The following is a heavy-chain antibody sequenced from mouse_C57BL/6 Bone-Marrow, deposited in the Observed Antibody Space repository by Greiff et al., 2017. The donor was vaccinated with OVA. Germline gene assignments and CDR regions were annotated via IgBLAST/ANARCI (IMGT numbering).Heavy chain of an antibody. V-gene: IGHV5-15*01. J-gene: IGHJ3*01. CDR1: GFTFSDYG. CDR2: ISNLAYSI. CDR3: VRQNDYDGFAY. Sequence: EVQLVESGGGLVQPGGSLKLSCAASGFTFSDYGMAWVRQAPRKGPEWVAFISNLAYSIYYADTVTGRFTISRENAKNTLYLEMSSLRFEDTDMYYCVRQNDYDGFAYWGQGTLVTVSA. D-gene: IGHD2-4*01.